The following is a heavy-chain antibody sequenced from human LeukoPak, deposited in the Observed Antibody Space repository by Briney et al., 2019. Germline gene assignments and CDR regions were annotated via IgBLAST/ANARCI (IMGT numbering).Heavy chain of an antibody. CDR3: ARWESDFWSGPPSGMNAFDI. CDR2: IYTSVST. J-gene: IGHJ3*02. CDR1: GDSFSCYY. Sequence: SETLSLTCTGYGDSFSCYYWIRIRHPAGKGLVWIGPIYTSVSTNYNPSLKSRVTMSLDTSKNQFSLKLSSVTAADTAVYYCARWESDFWSGPPSGMNAFDIWGQGTMVTVSS. D-gene: IGHD3-3*01. V-gene: IGHV4-59*10.